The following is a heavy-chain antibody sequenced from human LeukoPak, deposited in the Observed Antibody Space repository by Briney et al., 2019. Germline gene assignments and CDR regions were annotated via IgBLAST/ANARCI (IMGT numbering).Heavy chain of an antibody. J-gene: IGHJ6*02. D-gene: IGHD4-11*01. CDR1: GVSISSYY. V-gene: IGHV4-59*08. CDR2: IYYSGST. CDR3: ARLGLHPYYYGMDV. Sequence: SETLSLTCTVSGVSISSYYWSWIRQPPGKGLEWIGYIYYSGSTNYNPSLKSRVTISVDTSKNQFSLKLSSVTAADTAVYYCARLGLHPYYYGMDVWGQGTTVTVSS.